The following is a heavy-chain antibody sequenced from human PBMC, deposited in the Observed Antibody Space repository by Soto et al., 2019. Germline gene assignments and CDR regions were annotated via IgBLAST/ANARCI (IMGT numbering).Heavy chain of an antibody. CDR3: ARDDNYGSGPV. J-gene: IGHJ6*02. CDR1: GGSISSYY. Sequence: PSETLSLTCTVSGGSISSYYWSWIRQPPGKGLEWIGYIYYSGSTNYNPSLKSRVTISVDTSKNQFSLKLSSVTAADTAVYYCARDDNYGSGPVWGQGTTVTVSS. D-gene: IGHD3-10*01. V-gene: IGHV4-59*01. CDR2: IYYSGST.